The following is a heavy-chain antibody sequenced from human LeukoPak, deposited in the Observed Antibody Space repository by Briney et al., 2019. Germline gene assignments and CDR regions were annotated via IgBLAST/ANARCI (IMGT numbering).Heavy chain of an antibody. J-gene: IGHJ3*02. CDR2: INPNSGGT. CDR1: GYTFTGYY. D-gene: IGHD5-24*01. Sequence: ASVKVSCKASGYTFTGYYMHWVRQAHGQGLEWMGWINPNSGGTNYAQKFQGRVTMTRDTAISTAYMELSRLRSDDTAVYYCARGGDGYNGDAFDIWGQGTMVTVSS. CDR3: ARGGDGYNGDAFDI. V-gene: IGHV1-2*02.